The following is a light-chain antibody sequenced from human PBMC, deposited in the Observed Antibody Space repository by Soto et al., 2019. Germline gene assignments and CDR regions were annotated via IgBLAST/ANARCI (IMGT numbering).Light chain of an antibody. CDR1: QSVSNY. CDR3: QHRSTLPFT. Sequence: EIVLTQSPVTLSLSPGERATLSCRASQSVSNYLAWYQQKPGQPPRLLIYDATNRASGIPARISATGSGTDFVLTISSLDPEDFAVYFCQHRSTLPFTFGGGTRVEI. V-gene: IGKV3-11*01. CDR2: DAT. J-gene: IGKJ4*01.